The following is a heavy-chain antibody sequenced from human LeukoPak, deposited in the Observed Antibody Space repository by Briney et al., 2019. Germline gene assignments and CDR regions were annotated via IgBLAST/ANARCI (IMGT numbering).Heavy chain of an antibody. CDR3: AGNNGMDV. V-gene: IGHV3-7*03. J-gene: IGHJ6*02. CDR2: VNRDGSET. CDR1: GFALSSHW. Sequence: GGSLRLSCAASGFALSSHWMTWVRQVPGRGPEWVANVNRDGSETYYLDSVKGRFTISKDNAKNSLYLQMNSLRAEDTALYHCAGNNGMDVWGQGTTVIVSS.